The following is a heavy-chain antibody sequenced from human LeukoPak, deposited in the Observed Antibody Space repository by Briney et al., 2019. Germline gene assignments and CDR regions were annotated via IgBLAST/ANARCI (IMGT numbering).Heavy chain of an antibody. CDR1: GGSISTTSYY. CDR3: ARRTWGGPHYFDY. CDR2: IYYSGST. D-gene: IGHD3-3*01. V-gene: IGHV4-39*01. Sequence: PSETLSLTCTASGGSISTTSYYWGWIRQPPGKGLEWIGNIYYSGSTFYNPSFKSRVTISVDTSKNQFSLKVNSMTAADTAVYFCARRTWGGPHYFDYWGQGTLVTVSS. J-gene: IGHJ4*02.